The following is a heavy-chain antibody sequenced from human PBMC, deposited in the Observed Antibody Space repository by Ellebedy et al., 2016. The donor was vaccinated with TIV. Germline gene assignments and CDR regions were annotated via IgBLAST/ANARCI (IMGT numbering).Heavy chain of an antibody. D-gene: IGHD3-10*01. CDR2: TSSDGSNK. J-gene: IGHJ4*02. CDR3: AKKRPESYYAEPDY. V-gene: IGHV3-30*18. Sequence: GESLKISCVASGFTFNTYGMYWVRQAPGKGLEWVAVTSSDGSNKYYADSVKGRFTISRDNSKNTLYLEMSSLRAEDTAVYYCAKKRPESYYAEPDYWGQGTLVTVSS. CDR1: GFTFNTYG.